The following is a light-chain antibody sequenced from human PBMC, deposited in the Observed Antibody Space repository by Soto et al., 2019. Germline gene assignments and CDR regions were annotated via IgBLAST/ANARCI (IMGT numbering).Light chain of an antibody. V-gene: IGLV1-47*01. Sequence: QAVVTQPPSASGTPGQRVPISCSGSTSNIGTNFVSWYQLLPGTAPKLLIYRGNRRPSGVPDRFSGSKSGTSASLAISWLRSEDEADYYCAAWDDSLSGPVFGGGTKLTVL. CDR3: AAWDDSLSGPV. J-gene: IGLJ3*02. CDR1: TSNIGTNF. CDR2: RGN.